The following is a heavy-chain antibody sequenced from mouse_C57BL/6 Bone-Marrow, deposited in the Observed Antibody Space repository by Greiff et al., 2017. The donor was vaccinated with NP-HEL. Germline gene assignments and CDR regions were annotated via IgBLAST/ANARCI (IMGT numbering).Heavy chain of an antibody. CDR1: GFTFSSYG. CDR2: ISSGGSYT. V-gene: IGHV5-6*01. D-gene: IGHD2-4*01. J-gene: IGHJ4*01. Sequence: EVKLMESGGDLVKPGGSLKLSCAASGFTFSSYGMSWVRQTPDKRLEWVATISSGGSYTYYLDSVKGRFTISRDNAKNTLYLQMSSLKSEDTAMYYCARQSYDYGYAMDYWGQGTSVTVSS. CDR3: ARQSYDYGYAMDY.